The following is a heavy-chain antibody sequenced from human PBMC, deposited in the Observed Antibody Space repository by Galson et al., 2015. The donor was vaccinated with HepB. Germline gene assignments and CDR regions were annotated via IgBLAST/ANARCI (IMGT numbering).Heavy chain of an antibody. CDR3: AKTYGSGSYFAYYYYGMDV. J-gene: IGHJ6*02. CDR1: GFTFSSYA. Sequence: SLRLSCAASGFTFSSYAMSWVRQAPGKGLEWFSAISGSGGSTYYADSVKGRFTISRDNSKNTLYLQMNSLRAEDTAVYYCAKTYGSGSYFAYYYYGMDVWGQGTTVTVSS. D-gene: IGHD3-10*01. CDR2: ISGSGGST. V-gene: IGHV3-23*01.